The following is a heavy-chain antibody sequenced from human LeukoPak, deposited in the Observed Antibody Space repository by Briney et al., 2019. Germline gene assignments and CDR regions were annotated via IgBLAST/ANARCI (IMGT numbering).Heavy chain of an antibody. J-gene: IGHJ6*02. V-gene: IGHV4-59*01. CDR1: GGSISSYY. CDR3: ARDLSPSLLWFGEKGDYYYGMDV. CDR2: IYCSGST. Sequence: SETLSLTCTVSGGSISSYYWSWIRQPPGKGLEWIGYIYCSGSTNYNPSLKSRVTISVDTSKNQFSLKLSSVTAADTAVYYCARDLSPSLLWFGEKGDYYYGMDVWGQGTTVTVSS. D-gene: IGHD3-10*01.